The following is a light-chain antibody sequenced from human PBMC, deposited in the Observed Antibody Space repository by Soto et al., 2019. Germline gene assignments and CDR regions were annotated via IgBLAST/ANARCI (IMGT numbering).Light chain of an antibody. Sequence: EIVLTQSPATLSLSPGERATLSCRASQTVISYLAWYQQKPGQAPRLLVYDASDRVTGIPARFSGSGSGTDFTLTISSLEPEDFAVYYCQQRRTFGQGTRLEIK. V-gene: IGKV3-11*01. CDR3: QQRRT. CDR2: DAS. CDR1: QTVISY. J-gene: IGKJ5*01.